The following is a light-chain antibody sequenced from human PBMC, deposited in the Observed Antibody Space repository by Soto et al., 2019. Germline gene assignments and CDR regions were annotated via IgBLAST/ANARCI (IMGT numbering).Light chain of an antibody. CDR2: ESS. CDR1: QSVDNY. J-gene: IGKJ1*01. V-gene: IGKV3-11*01. CDR3: QQRSTWPQT. Sequence: EIVLTQSPATLSLSPGERATLFCRASQSVDNYLDWYQQKPGQAPRLLIYESSNRATGIPARFSGSGSGTDFSLTISSLEPEDFAVYYCQQRSTWPQTFGQGTKVHIK.